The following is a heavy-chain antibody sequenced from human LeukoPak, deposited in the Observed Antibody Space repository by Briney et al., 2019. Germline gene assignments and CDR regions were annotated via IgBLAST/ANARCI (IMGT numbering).Heavy chain of an antibody. V-gene: IGHV1-18*01. CDR3: ARYSRTMVRGAAFDY. Sequence: ASVKVSCKASGYTFTSYGISWVRQAPGQGLEWMGWISAYNGNTNYAQKLQGRVTMTTDTSTSTAYMELRSLRSDDTAVYYCARYSRTMVRGAAFDYWGQGTLVTVSS. J-gene: IGHJ4*02. CDR2: ISAYNGNT. D-gene: IGHD3-10*01. CDR1: GYTFTSYG.